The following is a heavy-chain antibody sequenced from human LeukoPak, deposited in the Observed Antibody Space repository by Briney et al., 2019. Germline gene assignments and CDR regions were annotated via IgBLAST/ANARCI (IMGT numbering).Heavy chain of an antibody. CDR2: IEQDGSEK. V-gene: IGHV3-7*01. CDR3: AREGRRPTARPED. Sequence: GGSLRLSCAASGFTFSSYSMSWVRQAPGKGLEWVANIEQDGSEKYYVDSVKGRFTISRDNAKNSLYLQMNSLRPEDTAVYYCAREGRRPTARPEDWGQGTLVTVSS. D-gene: IGHD6-6*01. CDR1: GFTFSSYS. J-gene: IGHJ4*02.